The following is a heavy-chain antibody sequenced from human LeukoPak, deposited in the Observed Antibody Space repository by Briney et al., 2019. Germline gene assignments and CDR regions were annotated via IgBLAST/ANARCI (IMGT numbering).Heavy chain of an antibody. V-gene: IGHV1-8*01. CDR3: ARGPNKSDGGNSGSAWFDP. D-gene: IGHD4-23*01. CDR2: MNPNGGNT. Sequence: ASVKVSCKASGYTFTTYDINWVRQATGQGLEWMGWMNPNGGNTGYAQKFQGRVTMTRNTSISTAYVELRSLRSEDTAVYYCARGPNKSDGGNSGSAWFDPWGQGTLVTVSS. J-gene: IGHJ5*02. CDR1: GYTFTTYD.